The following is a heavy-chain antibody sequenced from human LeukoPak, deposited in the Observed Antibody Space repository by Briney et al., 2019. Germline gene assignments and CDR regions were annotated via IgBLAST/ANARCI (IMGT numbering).Heavy chain of an antibody. D-gene: IGHD6-19*01. Sequence: GASVKVSCKASGGTFSSYAISWVRQAPGQGLEWMGGIIPIFGTANYAQKFQGRVTITADESTSTAYMELSSLRSEDTAVYYCAKVASSDWYSDYWGQGTLVTVSS. CDR3: AKVASSDWYSDY. CDR1: GGTFSSYA. V-gene: IGHV1-69*13. CDR2: IIPIFGTA. J-gene: IGHJ4*02.